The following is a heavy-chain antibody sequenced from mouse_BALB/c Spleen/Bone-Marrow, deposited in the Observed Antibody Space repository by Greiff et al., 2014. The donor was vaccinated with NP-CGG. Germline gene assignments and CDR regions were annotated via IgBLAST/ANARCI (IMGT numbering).Heavy chain of an antibody. V-gene: IGHV1-80*01. CDR1: GYAFSSYW. CDR2: IYPGDGDT. CDR3: ARWYRDPHFAMDY. D-gene: IGHD2-14*01. Sequence: QVQLQQSGAELVRPGSSVKISCKASGYAFSSYWMNWVKQGPGQGLEWIGQIYPGDGDTNYNGNFKGKATLTADKSSSTAYMQLSSLTSEDSAVYFCARWYRDPHFAMDYWGPGTSVTVSS. J-gene: IGHJ4*01.